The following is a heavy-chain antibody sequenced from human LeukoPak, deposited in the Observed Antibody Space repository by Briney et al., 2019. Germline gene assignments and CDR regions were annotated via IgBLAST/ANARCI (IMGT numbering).Heavy chain of an antibody. Sequence: GGSLRLSCAASGFTFSSYSMNWVRQAPGKGLEWVSSISSSSSYIYYADSVKGRFTISRDNSKNTLYLQMNNLRAEDTAVYYCAKDRAYGGNSEVVDWGQGTLVTVSS. CDR3: AKDRAYGGNSEVVD. CDR2: ISSSSSYI. D-gene: IGHD4-23*01. J-gene: IGHJ4*02. V-gene: IGHV3-21*04. CDR1: GFTFSSYS.